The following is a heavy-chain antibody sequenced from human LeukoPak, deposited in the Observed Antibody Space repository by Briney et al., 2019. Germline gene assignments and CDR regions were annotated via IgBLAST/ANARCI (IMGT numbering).Heavy chain of an antibody. V-gene: IGHV3-23*01. Sequence: GGTLRLSCAVSGFTFSRYAMGWVRQPPGKGLEWVSSISGSGGSTYYADSVRGRFTFSRDNSKNTLLLQRNSLRAEDTAVYYCAKDSQDWNYMIQYYFDYWGQGTRVTDSS. CDR3: AKDSQDWNYMIQYYFDY. CDR1: GFTFSRYA. CDR2: ISGSGGST. D-gene: IGHD1-7*01. J-gene: IGHJ4*02.